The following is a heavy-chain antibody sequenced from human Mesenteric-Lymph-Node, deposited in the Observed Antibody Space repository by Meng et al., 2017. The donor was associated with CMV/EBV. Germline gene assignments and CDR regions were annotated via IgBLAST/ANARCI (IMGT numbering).Heavy chain of an antibody. D-gene: IGHD2-2*02. CDR3: ARDLGYCSSTSCYILYYYYGMDV. J-gene: IGHJ6*02. V-gene: IGHV1-69*05. CDR1: GGTFSSYA. Sequence: SVKVSCKASGGTFSSYAISWVRQAPGQGLEWMGGIIPIFGTANYAQKFQGRVTITTDESTSTAYMELSSLRSEDTAVYYCARDLGYCSSTSCYILYYYYGMDVWGQGTTVTVSS. CDR2: IIPIFGTA.